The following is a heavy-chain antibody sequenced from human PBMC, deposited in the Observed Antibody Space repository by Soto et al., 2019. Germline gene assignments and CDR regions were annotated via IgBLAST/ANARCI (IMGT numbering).Heavy chain of an antibody. CDR2: ISAYNGNT. J-gene: IGHJ4*02. D-gene: IGHD3-16*02. Sequence: ASVKVSCKASGYTFTSYCISWVRQAPGQGLEWMGWISAYNGNTNYAQKLQGRVTMTTDTSTSTAYMELRSLRSDDTAVYYCARVGWAGDYVWGSYRNYFDYWGQGTLVTVSS. V-gene: IGHV1-18*01. CDR1: GYTFTSYC. CDR3: ARVGWAGDYVWGSYRNYFDY.